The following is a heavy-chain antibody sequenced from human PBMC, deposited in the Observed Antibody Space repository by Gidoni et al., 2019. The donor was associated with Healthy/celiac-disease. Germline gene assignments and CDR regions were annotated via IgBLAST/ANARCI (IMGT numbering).Heavy chain of an antibody. V-gene: IGHV1-3*01. Sequence: QVQLVQSGAEVKKPGASVKVSCKASGYTFTSYAMHWVRQAPGQRLEWMGWINAGNGNTKYSQKFQGRVTITRDTSASTAYMELSSLRSEDTAVYYCARLDSGYDYSDYWGQGTLVTVSS. CDR1: GYTFTSYA. J-gene: IGHJ4*02. CDR3: ARLDSGYDYSDY. CDR2: INAGNGNT. D-gene: IGHD5-12*01.